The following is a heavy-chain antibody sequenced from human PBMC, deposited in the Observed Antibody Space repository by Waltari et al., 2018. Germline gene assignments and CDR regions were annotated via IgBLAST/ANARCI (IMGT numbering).Heavy chain of an antibody. D-gene: IGHD3-10*01. V-gene: IGHV3-7*01. CDR1: GFTFSDYW. J-gene: IGHJ4*02. CDR2: IKQDGSDI. Sequence: EVQLVESGGGLVQPGGYLRLSCLVSGFTFSDYWMSWVRQAPGKGLEWVANIKQDGSDIYYADSVKGRFTISRDNAKNSLYLQMNSLRAEDTAVYYCARDVGNVGGNYWGQGTLVTVSS. CDR3: ARDVGNVGGNY.